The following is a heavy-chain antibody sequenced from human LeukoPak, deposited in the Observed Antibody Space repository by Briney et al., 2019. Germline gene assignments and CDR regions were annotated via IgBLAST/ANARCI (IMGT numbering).Heavy chain of an antibody. CDR2: INDSGST. CDR3: ARVAGVITHVDY. CDR1: GGSFSGYY. V-gene: IGHV4-34*01. D-gene: IGHD3-22*01. Sequence: SETLSLTCAVYGGSFSGYYWTWIRQPPGKGLEWIGEINDSGSTNCNPFLKSRFTVSVDTPKNQFSLKMRSMTAADTGVYYCARVAGVITHVDYWGQGTLVTVSS. J-gene: IGHJ4*02.